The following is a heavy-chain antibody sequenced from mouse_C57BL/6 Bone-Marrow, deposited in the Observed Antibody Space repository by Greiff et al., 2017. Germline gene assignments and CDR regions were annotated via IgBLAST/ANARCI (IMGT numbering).Heavy chain of an antibody. J-gene: IGHJ3*01. CDR3: TIALSTWFAY. Sequence: EVQLQQSGAELVRPGASVKLSCTASGFNIKDDYMHWVKQRPEQGLEWIGWIDPENGDTEYASKFQGKATITADTSSNTAYLQLSSLTSEDTAVYYCTIALSTWFAYWGQGTLVTVSA. CDR1: GFNIKDDY. V-gene: IGHV14-4*01. D-gene: IGHD1-1*01. CDR2: IDPENGDT.